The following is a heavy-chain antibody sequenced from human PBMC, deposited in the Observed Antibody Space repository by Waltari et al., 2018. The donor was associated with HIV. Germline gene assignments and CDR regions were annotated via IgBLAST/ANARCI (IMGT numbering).Heavy chain of an antibody. CDR3: AKGVVVGVGP. J-gene: IGHJ5*02. V-gene: IGHV3-23*01. D-gene: IGHD3-3*01. CDR2: ISASGDNT. Sequence: EVQLLESGGGLVQPGGSLRLSCAASRFTFSNYAMSWVRQAPGKGLEWVSSISASGDNTYYAESVKGRFTISRDNSNNTLYVQMISLRAEDTAVYYCAKGVVVGVGPWGQGTLVTVSS. CDR1: RFTFSNYA.